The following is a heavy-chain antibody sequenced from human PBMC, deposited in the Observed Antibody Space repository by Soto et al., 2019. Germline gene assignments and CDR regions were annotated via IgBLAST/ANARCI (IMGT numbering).Heavy chain of an antibody. CDR3: VRDWQLSP. Sequence: QVQLVQAGAEVKKTGASVEVACRASGYTLTNYGISWVRQAPGQGLFWIGWISGHNGNTRYAQNVQGRLTLTTDTSTNTAYMELMSRTIDDTAMYYCVRDWQLSPWGQGTLVTVSS. V-gene: IGHV1-18*01. J-gene: IGHJ5*02. CDR2: ISGHNGNT. CDR1: GYTLTNYG. D-gene: IGHD1-1*01.